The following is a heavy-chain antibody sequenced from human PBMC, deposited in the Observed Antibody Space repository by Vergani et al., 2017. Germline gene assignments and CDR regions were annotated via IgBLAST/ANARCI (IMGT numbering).Heavy chain of an antibody. Sequence: EVQLVESGGGLVQPGGSLRLSCAASGFDVGSNYMSWVRQAPEKGLEWVSVIYSRGETYYADSVKGRFTISRDISKNTVYLQMNSLRPEDTAVYYCARSGYTYGRDFEYWGQGTLVTVSA. J-gene: IGHJ4*02. D-gene: IGHD5-18*01. CDR2: IYSRGET. CDR1: GFDVGSNY. CDR3: ARSGYTYGRDFEY. V-gene: IGHV3-66*01.